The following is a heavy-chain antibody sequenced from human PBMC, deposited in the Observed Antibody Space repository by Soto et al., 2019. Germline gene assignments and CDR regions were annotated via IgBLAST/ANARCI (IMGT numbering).Heavy chain of an antibody. CDR2: IKSKTDGGAI. Sequence: PGGSLGLSCSASGFTFTNAWMNWVRQAPEKGLEWVGRIKSKTDGGAIDIAAPVKGRFTISRDDSKNMLYLQMNSLKSEDTAVYYCTSTLRWLDWVSLSGWGQGTAVTXSS. CDR1: GFTFTNAW. D-gene: IGHD3-9*01. J-gene: IGHJ6*02. V-gene: IGHV3-15*07. CDR3: TSTLRWLDWVSLSG.